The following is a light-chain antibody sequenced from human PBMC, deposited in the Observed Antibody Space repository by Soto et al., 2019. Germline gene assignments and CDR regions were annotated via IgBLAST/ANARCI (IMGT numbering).Light chain of an antibody. CDR2: SNN. J-gene: IGLJ2*01. V-gene: IGLV1-44*01. CDR1: SSNIGSNT. CDR3: AAWEDSLNGPV. Sequence: QAVVTQPPSASGTPGQRVTIACSGSSSNIGSNTVNWYQQLPGTAPKLLIYSNNQRPSGVPDRFSGSKSGTSASLAISGLQSEYEADYYCAAWEDSLNGPVFGGGTKRTV.